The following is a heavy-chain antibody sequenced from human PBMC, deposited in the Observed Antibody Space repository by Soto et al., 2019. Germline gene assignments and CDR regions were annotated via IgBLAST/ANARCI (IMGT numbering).Heavy chain of an antibody. CDR1: GYAFTSYG. Sequence: ASVKVSCKASGYAFTSYGISWVRQAPGQGLEWMGWISAYNGNTNYAQKLQGRVTMTTDTSTSTAYMELSSLRSEDTAVYYCARKSGYCSGGSCYSPDHWGQGTLVTVSS. CDR2: ISAYNGNT. V-gene: IGHV1-18*01. CDR3: ARKSGYCSGGSCYSPDH. D-gene: IGHD2-15*01. J-gene: IGHJ4*02.